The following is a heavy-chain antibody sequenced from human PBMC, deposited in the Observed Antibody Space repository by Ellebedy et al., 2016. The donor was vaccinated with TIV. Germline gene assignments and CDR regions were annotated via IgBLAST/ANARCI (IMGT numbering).Heavy chain of an antibody. V-gene: IGHV1-18*01. CDR3: ARVSDSSINCHELDP. Sequence: AASVKVSCKASGYSFINFGFNWVRQAPGHGPEWMGWISTYNGNTKIAQKFQGRVSLTTDTSTTTAHMELRSLRSDETAVYYCARVSDSSINCHELDPWGQGTLVTVSS. D-gene: IGHD3-22*01. CDR2: ISTYNGNT. J-gene: IGHJ5*02. CDR1: GYSFINFG.